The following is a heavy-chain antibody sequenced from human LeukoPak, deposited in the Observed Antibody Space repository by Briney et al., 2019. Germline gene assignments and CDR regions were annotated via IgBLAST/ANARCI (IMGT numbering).Heavy chain of an antibody. CDR3: ARHRPGERRFDP. CDR2: INYSGNT. D-gene: IGHD3-16*01. J-gene: IGHJ5*02. CDR1: GGSISSDY. V-gene: IGHV4-59*08. Sequence: PSETLSLTCTVSGGSISSDYWSWTRQPPGKGLEWIGYINYSGNTNSNPSLKSRVTISVDTSENQISLKLSSVTAADTAVYYCARHRPGERRFDPWGQGTLVTVSS.